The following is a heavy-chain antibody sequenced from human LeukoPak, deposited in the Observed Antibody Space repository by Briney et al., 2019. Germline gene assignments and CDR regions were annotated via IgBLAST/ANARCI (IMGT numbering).Heavy chain of an antibody. CDR2: INSDGSST. D-gene: IGHD3-3*01. V-gene: IGHV3-74*01. CDR3: ARAVDFWSGYSFDY. Sequence: GGSLRLSCAASGFTFSSYWMHWVRQARGKGLVWVSRINSDGSSTSYADSVKGRFTISRDNAKNTLYLQMNSLRAEDTAVYYCARAVDFWSGYSFDYWGQGTLVTVSS. CDR1: GFTFSSYW. J-gene: IGHJ4*02.